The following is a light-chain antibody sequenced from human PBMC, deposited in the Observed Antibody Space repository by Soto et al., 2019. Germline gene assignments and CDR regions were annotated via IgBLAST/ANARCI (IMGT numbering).Light chain of an antibody. CDR1: QSVSSRY. V-gene: IGKV3D-20*01. CDR2: DAS. CDR3: QQYGSSPPYT. J-gene: IGKJ2*01. Sequence: EIVLTQSPATLSLSPGVRATLSCGTSQSVSSRYLAWYQQKPGLAPRLLIYDASSRATGIPDRFSGSGSGTDFTLTISRLEPEDFAVYYCQQYGSSPPYTFGQGTKLEIK.